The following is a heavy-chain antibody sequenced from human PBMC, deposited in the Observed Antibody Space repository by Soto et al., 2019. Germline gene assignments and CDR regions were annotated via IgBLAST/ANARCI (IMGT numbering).Heavy chain of an antibody. J-gene: IGHJ5*02. V-gene: IGHV4-34*01. CDR2: INHSGST. CDR1: GGSFSGYY. D-gene: IGHD5-18*01. Sequence: SETQSLTCAVYGGSFSGYYWSWIRQPPGKGLEWIGEINHSGSTNYNPSLKSRVTISVDTSKNQFSLKLSSVTAADTAVYYCARGSLEDTAMANNWFDPWGQGTLVTVSS. CDR3: ARGSLEDTAMANNWFDP.